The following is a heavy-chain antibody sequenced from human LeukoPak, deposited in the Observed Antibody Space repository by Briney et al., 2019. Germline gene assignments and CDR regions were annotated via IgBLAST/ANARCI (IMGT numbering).Heavy chain of an antibody. V-gene: IGHV1-8*01. J-gene: IGHJ4*02. CDR2: MNPNSGNT. D-gene: IGHD6-13*01. CDR3: ARVKLAAAGRVFDY. Sequence: ASVKVSFXAXGYTFTSYDINGVRQAPGQGVEWMGWMNPNSGNTGYAQKFQGRVTMTRNTSISTAYMELSSLRSEDTAVYYCARVKLAAAGRVFDYWGQGTLVTVSS. CDR1: GYTFTSYD.